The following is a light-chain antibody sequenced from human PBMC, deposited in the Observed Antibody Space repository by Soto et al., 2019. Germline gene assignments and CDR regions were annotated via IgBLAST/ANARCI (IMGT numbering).Light chain of an antibody. CDR2: GAS. Sequence: EIVLTQSPGSLSLSPRERATLSCRASQSVSSNHLAWYQQKPGQPPRLLIYGASRRASGIPDRFSGSGPGTDFTLTISRLEPEDFAVYYCQQYGSSTYTFGQGTKVEIK. V-gene: IGKV3-20*01. CDR3: QQYGSSTYT. CDR1: QSVSSNH. J-gene: IGKJ2*01.